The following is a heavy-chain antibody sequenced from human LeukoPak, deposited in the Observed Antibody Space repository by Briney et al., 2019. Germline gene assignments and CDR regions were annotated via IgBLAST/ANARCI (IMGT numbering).Heavy chain of an antibody. V-gene: IGHV3-15*01. CDR2: IKSKTDGGTT. D-gene: IGHD3-22*01. Sequence: GGSLRLSCAASGFTFSDAWMSWVRQAPGKGLEWVGLIKSKTDGGTTDCAAPVKGRFTISRDDSKNTLYLQMNSLKTEDTAVYYCTTDMYYYDSSGYSDAFDIWGQGTMVTVSS. CDR1: GFTFSDAW. CDR3: TTDMYYYDSSGYSDAFDI. J-gene: IGHJ3*02.